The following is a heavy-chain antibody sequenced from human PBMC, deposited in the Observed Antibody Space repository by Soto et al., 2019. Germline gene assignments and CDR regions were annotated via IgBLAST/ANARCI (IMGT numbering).Heavy chain of an antibody. CDR2: INPNSGGT. V-gene: IGHV1-2*02. CDR3: ARDRVITMVRGVISYYGMDV. Sequence: ASVKVSCKASGYTFTGYYMHWVRQAPGQGLEWMGWINPNSGGTNYAQKFQGRATMTRDTSISTAYMELSRLRSDDTAVYYCARDRVITMVRGVISYYGMDVWGQGTTVTVSS. J-gene: IGHJ6*02. D-gene: IGHD3-10*01. CDR1: GYTFTGYY.